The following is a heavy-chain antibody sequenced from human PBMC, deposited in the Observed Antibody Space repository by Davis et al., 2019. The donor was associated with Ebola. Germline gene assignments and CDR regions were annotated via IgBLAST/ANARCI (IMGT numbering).Heavy chain of an antibody. V-gene: IGHV1-18*01. CDR2: ISAYNGNT. D-gene: IGHD3-9*01. Sequence: ASVKVSCKASGYTFTSYGISWVRQAPGQGLEWMGWISAYNGNTNYAQKLQGRVTMTTDTSTSTAYMELRSLRSDDTAVYYCARQGADILTGIFWDITIYGMDVWGQGTTVTVSS. CDR3: ARQGADILTGIFWDITIYGMDV. J-gene: IGHJ6*02. CDR1: GYTFTSYG.